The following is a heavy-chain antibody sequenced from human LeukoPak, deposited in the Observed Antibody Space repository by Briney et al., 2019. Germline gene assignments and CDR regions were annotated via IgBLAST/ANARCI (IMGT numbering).Heavy chain of an antibody. Sequence: SETLSLTCTVSGDSISSNTYYWGWIRQPPGKGLEWIGTIYYSGSTDYNPSLKSRVTISVDTSKNQFSLKLSSVTAADTAVYYCARGYYDILTGSPYFDYWGQGTLVTVSS. CDR1: GDSISSNTYY. CDR2: IYYSGST. D-gene: IGHD3-9*01. J-gene: IGHJ4*02. V-gene: IGHV4-39*07. CDR3: ARGYYDILTGSPYFDY.